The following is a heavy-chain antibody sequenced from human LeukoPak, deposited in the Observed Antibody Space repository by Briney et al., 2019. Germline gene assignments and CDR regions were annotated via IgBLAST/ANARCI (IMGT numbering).Heavy chain of an antibody. CDR3: GRARWQSHHPNYLDY. CDR1: GFTFSSYA. J-gene: IGHJ4*02. CDR2: ISYDGSNK. Sequence: QSGGSLRLSCAASGFTFSSYAMHWVRHAPGKGLEWVAVISYDGSNKYYADSVKCRFTISRDNSKNTLYLQMNSLRAEDTAVYYCGRARWQSHHPNYLDYWGQGTLVTVSS. D-gene: IGHD4-23*01. V-gene: IGHV3-30*04.